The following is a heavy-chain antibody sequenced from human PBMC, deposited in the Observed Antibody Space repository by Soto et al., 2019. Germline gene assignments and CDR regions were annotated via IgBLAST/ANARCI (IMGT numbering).Heavy chain of an antibody. CDR1: GFTFSSYW. D-gene: IGHD1-20*01. CDR3: ARDRDRYNWNYFQH. J-gene: IGHJ1*01. Sequence: GGSLRLSCAASGFTFSSYWMSWVRQAPGKGLEWVANIKQDGSEKYYVDSVKGRFTISRDNAKNSLYLQMNSLRAEDTAVYYCARDRDRYNWNYFQHWGQGTLVTVSS. CDR2: IKQDGSEK. V-gene: IGHV3-7*01.